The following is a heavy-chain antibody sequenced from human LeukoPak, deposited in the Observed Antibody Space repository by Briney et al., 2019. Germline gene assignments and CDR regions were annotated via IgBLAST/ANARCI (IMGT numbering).Heavy chain of an antibody. CDR2: ISWNSGSI. J-gene: IGHJ4*02. CDR3: ARDKGPEIADY. V-gene: IGHV3-9*01. D-gene: IGHD3-22*01. Sequence: GGSLRLSCAASGFTFDDYAMRLVRQAPGKGLEWVSGISWNSGSIGYADSVKGRFTISRDNAKNSLYLQMNSLRSEDTAVYYCARDKGPEIADYWGQGTLVTVSS. CDR1: GFTFDDYA.